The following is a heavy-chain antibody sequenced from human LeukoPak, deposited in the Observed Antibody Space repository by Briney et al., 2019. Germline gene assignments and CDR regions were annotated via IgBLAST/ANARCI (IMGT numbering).Heavy chain of an antibody. CDR2: ISSSGSTI. Sequence: GGSLRLSCVASGFTFSSYEMNWVRQAPGKGLEWVSYISSSGSTIYYADSVKGRFTISRDNAKNSLYLLMNSLRAEDTAVYYCAREGGSRVVIYFDYWGQGTRVSVSS. V-gene: IGHV3-48*03. J-gene: IGHJ4*02. D-gene: IGHD1-26*01. CDR1: GFTFSSYE. CDR3: AREGGSRVVIYFDY.